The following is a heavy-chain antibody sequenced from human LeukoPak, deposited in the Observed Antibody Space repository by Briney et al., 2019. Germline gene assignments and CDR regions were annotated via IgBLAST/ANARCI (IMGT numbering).Heavy chain of an antibody. V-gene: IGHV4-59*01. CDR3: AGGDIVVVPAATIPDAFDI. CDR1: GCSISSYY. J-gene: IGHJ3*02. D-gene: IGHD2-2*01. CDR2: IYYSGST. Sequence: SETLSLTCTVSGCSISSYYWSWIRQPPGKGLEWIGYIYYSGSTNYNPSLKSRVTISVDTSKNQFSLKLSSVTAAGTAVYYCAGGDIVVVPAATIPDAFDIWGQGTMVTVSS.